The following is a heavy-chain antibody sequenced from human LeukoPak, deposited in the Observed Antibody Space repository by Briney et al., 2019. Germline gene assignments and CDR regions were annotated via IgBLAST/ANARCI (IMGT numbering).Heavy chain of an antibody. J-gene: IGHJ4*02. V-gene: IGHV3-48*03. Sequence: GGSLRLSCAASGFTFSSYEMNWVRQAPGKGLEWVSYISSSGSTIYYADSVKGRFTISRDNAKNSLYLQMNSLRDEDTAVYYCARAHDYYASSGPFDYWGQGTLVTVSS. D-gene: IGHD3-22*01. CDR1: GFTFSSYE. CDR2: ISSSGSTI. CDR3: ARAHDYYASSGPFDY.